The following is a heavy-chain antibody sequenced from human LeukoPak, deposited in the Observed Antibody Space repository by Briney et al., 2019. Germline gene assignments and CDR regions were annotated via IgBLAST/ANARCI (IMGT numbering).Heavy chain of an antibody. CDR2: IYYSGST. D-gene: IGHD3-10*01. Sequence: SQTLSLTCTVSGGSISGGGYYWSWIRQHPGKGPEWIGYIYYSGSTYYNPSLKSRVTISVDTSKNQFSLKLSSVTAADTAVYYCARDLWFGEYYYYGMDVWGQGTTVTVSS. V-gene: IGHV4-31*03. CDR1: GGSISGGGYY. CDR3: ARDLWFGEYYYYGMDV. J-gene: IGHJ6*02.